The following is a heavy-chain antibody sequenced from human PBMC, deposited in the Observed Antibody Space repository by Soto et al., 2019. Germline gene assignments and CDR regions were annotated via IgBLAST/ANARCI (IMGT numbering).Heavy chain of an antibody. CDR3: AREPYSSSSGDAFDI. J-gene: IGHJ3*02. CDR2: IWYDGSNK. D-gene: IGHD6-6*01. Sequence: GGSLRLSCAASGFTFSSYGMHWVRQAPGKGLEWVAVIWYDGSNKYYADSVKGRFTISRDNSKNTLYLQMNSLRAEDTAVYYCAREPYSSSSGDAFDIWGQGTMVTVSS. CDR1: GFTFSSYG. V-gene: IGHV3-33*08.